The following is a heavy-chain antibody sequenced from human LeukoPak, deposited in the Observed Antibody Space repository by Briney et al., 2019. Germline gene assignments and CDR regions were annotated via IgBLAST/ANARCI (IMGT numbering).Heavy chain of an antibody. J-gene: IGHJ4*03. CDR2: IRHDGESI. CDR1: GFTFNTYG. D-gene: IGHD2-21*01. V-gene: IGHV3-30*02. CDR3: AKDPGYGGGFIGYIDY. Sequence: GGSLRLSCAASGFTFNTYGMHWVRQAPGKGLEWVTFIRHDGESIFYADSLKGRFTVSRDNSKNTLYLQMDSLRPADTALYYCAKDPGYGGGFIGYIDYRGQGAPVTVSS.